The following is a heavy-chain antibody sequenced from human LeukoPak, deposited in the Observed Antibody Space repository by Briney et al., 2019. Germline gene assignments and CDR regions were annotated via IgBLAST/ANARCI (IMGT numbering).Heavy chain of an antibody. CDR2: ISSSSSYI. V-gene: IGHV3-21*01. J-gene: IGHJ5*02. D-gene: IGHD6-13*01. CDR1: GFTFSSYS. Sequence: GGSLRLSCAASGFTFSSYSMNWVRQAPGKGLEWVLSISSSSSYIYYAGSVKGRSTISRDNAKNSLYLQMNSLRAEDTAVYYCARTGYNNSRYNWFDPWGKGTLVTVSS. CDR3: ARTGYNNSRYNWFDP.